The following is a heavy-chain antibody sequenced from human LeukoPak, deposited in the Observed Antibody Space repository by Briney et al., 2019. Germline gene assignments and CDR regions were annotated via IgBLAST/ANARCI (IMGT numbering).Heavy chain of an antibody. CDR1: GFTFSNYA. J-gene: IGHJ4*02. CDR2: ISYDGSKK. V-gene: IGHV3-30-3*01. D-gene: IGHD4-17*01. CDR3: ARDDADYGDYIDY. Sequence: GGSPRLSCAASGFTFSNYAMHWVRQAPGKGLEWVAVISYDGSKKDYADSVKGRFTISRDNSKNTLYMQMNSLRAEDTAVYYCARDDADYGDYIDYWGQGTLVTVSS.